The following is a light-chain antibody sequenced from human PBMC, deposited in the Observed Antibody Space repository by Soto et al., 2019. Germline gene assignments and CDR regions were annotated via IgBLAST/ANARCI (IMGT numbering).Light chain of an antibody. Sequence: EIVMTQSPATLSVSPGERATLSCRASQSVSSNLAWFQQKPGQGPRLLIYGASTRATGIPARFSGSGSGTEFTLTISSLQSEDFAVYYCQQYDIWPLTFGGGTKVEIK. CDR2: GAS. CDR1: QSVSSN. V-gene: IGKV3-15*01. J-gene: IGKJ4*01. CDR3: QQYDIWPLT.